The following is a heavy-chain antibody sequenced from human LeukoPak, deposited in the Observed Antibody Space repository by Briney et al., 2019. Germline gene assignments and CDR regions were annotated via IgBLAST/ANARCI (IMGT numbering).Heavy chain of an antibody. Sequence: SETLSLTCSVSGGSINAYYWTWIRQPPGKGLEWIGYIYYSGSTNYNPSLKSRVTISVDTSKNQFSLKLSSVTVADTAVYYCARGGVTWTFDYWGPGTLVTVSS. CDR1: GGSINAYY. D-gene: IGHD2-21*02. V-gene: IGHV4-59*12. J-gene: IGHJ4*02. CDR2: IYYSGST. CDR3: ARGGVTWTFDY.